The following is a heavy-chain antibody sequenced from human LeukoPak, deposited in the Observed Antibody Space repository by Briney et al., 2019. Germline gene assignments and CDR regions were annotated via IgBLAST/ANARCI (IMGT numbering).Heavy chain of an antibody. CDR3: AKGRGLERPLFDD. V-gene: IGHV3-23*01. CDR1: GFTFSSYA. CDR2: ISGSGGST. Sequence: PGGSLKLSCAASGFTFSSYAMSWVRQAPGKGLEWVSAISGSGGSTYYADSVKGRFTISRDNSKNTLYLQMNSLRAEETAVYYCAKGRGLERPLFDDWGQGTLVTVSS. D-gene: IGHD1-1*01. J-gene: IGHJ4*02.